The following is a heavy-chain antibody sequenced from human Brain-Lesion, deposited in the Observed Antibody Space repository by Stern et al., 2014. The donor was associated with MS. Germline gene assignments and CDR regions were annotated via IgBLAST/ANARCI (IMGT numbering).Heavy chain of an antibody. J-gene: IGHJ4*02. CDR3: ARDRVTTVTTYYFDS. D-gene: IGHD4-17*01. CDR1: GFTVSNYY. Sequence: EVQLVESGGGLVQPGRSLRLSCAASGFTVSNYYMSWVRQAPGKGLEWVSIIYTSGKTYYADSVRGRFVISRDKSKSTLYLQMDSLRPEDTAVYYCARDRVTTVTTYYFDSWGQGTRVTVSS. CDR2: IYTSGKT. V-gene: IGHV3-66*02.